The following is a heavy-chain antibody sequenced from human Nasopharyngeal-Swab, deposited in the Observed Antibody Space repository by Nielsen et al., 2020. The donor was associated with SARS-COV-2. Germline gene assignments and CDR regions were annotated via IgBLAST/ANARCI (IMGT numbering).Heavy chain of an antibody. CDR3: AKPLVVRHHYYQMDV. Sequence: GGSLRPSCAASGFTFSSYGMHWVRQAPGKGLEWVAVISYDGSDEFYADSVKGRFIISRDNSKDTVFLQMTSLRAEDTAVYYCAKPLVVRHHYYQMDVWGKGTTVTVSS. D-gene: IGHD2-15*01. J-gene: IGHJ6*03. CDR2: ISYDGSDE. V-gene: IGHV3-30*18. CDR1: GFTFSSYG.